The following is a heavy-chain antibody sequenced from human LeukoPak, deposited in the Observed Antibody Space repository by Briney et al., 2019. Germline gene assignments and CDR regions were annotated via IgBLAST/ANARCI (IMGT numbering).Heavy chain of an antibody. CDR1: GGSFSGYY. CDR2: INHSGST. V-gene: IGHV4-34*01. J-gene: IGHJ4*02. Sequence: SESLSLTCAVYGGSFSGYYWSWIRQPPGKGLEWIGEINHSGSTNYNPSLKSRVTISGDTSKNQFSLKLRSVTAADTAMYYCARLYGSGSYYRHWGQGTLATVSS. CDR3: ARLYGSGSYYRH. D-gene: IGHD3-10*01.